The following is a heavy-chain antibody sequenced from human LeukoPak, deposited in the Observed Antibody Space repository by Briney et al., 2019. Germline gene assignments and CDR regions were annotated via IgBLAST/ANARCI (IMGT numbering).Heavy chain of an antibody. CDR1: GFSISSGFF. CDR2: IHYPEST. D-gene: IGHD6-13*01. Sequence: SETLSLTCAVSGFSISSGFFWGWIRRPPGKGLEWVGTIHYPESTYYNPSLSSRLTISMDTSKNHFSLKLSSVTAADAALYFCARGRGRQVGTRWHPDTHHDYWGQGILVTVSS. J-gene: IGHJ4*02. V-gene: IGHV4-38-2*01. CDR3: ARGRGRQVGTRWHPDTHHDY.